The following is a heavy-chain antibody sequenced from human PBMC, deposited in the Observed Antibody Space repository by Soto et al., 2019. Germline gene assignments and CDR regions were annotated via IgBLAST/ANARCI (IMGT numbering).Heavy chain of an antibody. V-gene: IGHV1-58*02. CDR2: IVVGSGNT. CDR3: AAQISFFGVVTLDDVFDI. D-gene: IGHD3-3*01. J-gene: IGHJ3*02. CDR1: GFTFTSSA. Sequence: SVKVSCKASGFTFTSSAMQWVRQARGQRLEWIGWIVVGSGNTNYAQKFQERVTITRDMSTSTAYMELSSLRSEDTAVYYCAAQISFFGVVTLDDVFDICGQGTMVTGSS.